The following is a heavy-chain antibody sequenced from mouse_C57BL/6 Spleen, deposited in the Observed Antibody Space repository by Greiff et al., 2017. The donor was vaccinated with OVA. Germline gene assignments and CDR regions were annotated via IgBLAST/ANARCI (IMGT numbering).Heavy chain of an antibody. CDR3: ARGPLRTTVVATGFDY. Sequence: QVQLQQSGAELARPGASVKLSCKASGYTFTSYGISWVKQRTGQGLEWIGEIYPRSGNTYYNEKFKGKATLTADKSSSTAYMELRSLTSEDSAVYVCARGPLRTTVVATGFDYWGQGTTLTVSS. CDR1: GYTFTSYG. J-gene: IGHJ2*01. V-gene: IGHV1-81*01. D-gene: IGHD1-1*01. CDR2: IYPRSGNT.